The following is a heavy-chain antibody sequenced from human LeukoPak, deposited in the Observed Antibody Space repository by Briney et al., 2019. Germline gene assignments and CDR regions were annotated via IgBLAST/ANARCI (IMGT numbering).Heavy chain of an antibody. D-gene: IGHD5-12*01. CDR3: ARVGDIVAFDPFDI. CDR2: IYTSGST. J-gene: IGHJ3*02. V-gene: IGHV4-4*07. CDR1: GGSISSYY. Sequence: SETLSLTCTVSGGSISSYYWSWIRHPAGKGLEWIGRIYTSGSTNYNPSLKSRVTMSVDTSKNQFSLKLSSVTAADTAVYYCARVGDIVAFDPFDIWGQGTMVTVSS.